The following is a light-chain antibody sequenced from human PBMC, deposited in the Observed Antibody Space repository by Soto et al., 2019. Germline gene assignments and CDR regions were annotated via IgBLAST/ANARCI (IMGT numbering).Light chain of an antibody. Sequence: EIVLTQSPGTLSLSPGERATLSCRASQSISSSYLAWYQQKPGQAPRLLIYGASSRATSIPDRFSVSGSGADFTLTISRLEPEDFVVYYCQQYGSSLYTFGQGTKLEIK. V-gene: IGKV3-20*01. CDR2: GAS. J-gene: IGKJ2*01. CDR1: QSISSSY. CDR3: QQYGSSLYT.